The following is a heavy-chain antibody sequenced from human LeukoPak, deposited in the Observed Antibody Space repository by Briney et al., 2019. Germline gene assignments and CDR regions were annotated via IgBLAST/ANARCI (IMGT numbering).Heavy chain of an antibody. CDR2: ISYDGSNK. Sequence: GGSLRLSCAASGFTLSRYGMHWVRQAPGKGLEWVAVISYDGSNKYYADSVKGRFTISRDNSKNTLYLQMNSLRAEDTAVYYCAKDLALRYFDWLSSDACDIWGQGTMVTVSS. CDR3: AKDLALRYFDWLSSDACDI. D-gene: IGHD3-9*01. CDR1: GFTLSRYG. J-gene: IGHJ3*02. V-gene: IGHV3-30*18.